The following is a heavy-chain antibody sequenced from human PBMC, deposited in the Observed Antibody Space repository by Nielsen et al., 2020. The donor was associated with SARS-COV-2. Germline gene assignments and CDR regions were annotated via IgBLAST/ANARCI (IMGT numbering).Heavy chain of an antibody. CDR3: ARVLPRYDFWSGRMDV. D-gene: IGHD3-3*01. CDR1: GFTFSSYG. CDR2: IWYDGSNK. J-gene: IGHJ6*02. V-gene: IGHV3-33*01. Sequence: GESLKISCAASGFTFSSYGMHWVRQAPGKGLEWVAVIWYDGSNKYYADSVKGRFTISRDNAKNSLYLQMNSLRAEDTAVYYCARVLPRYDFWSGRMDVWGQGTTVTVSS.